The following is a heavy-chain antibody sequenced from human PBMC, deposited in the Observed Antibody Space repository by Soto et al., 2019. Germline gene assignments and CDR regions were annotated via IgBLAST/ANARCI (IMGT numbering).Heavy chain of an antibody. CDR1: GFTVSSNY. J-gene: IGHJ5*02. CDR3: ARGLGYSRHNWFDP. Sequence: EVQLVESGGALVQPGGSLRLSCAASGFTVSSNYMSWVRQAQGKGLEWVSFIYSGGSTYYADSVKGRFTISRHNSKNTLYLQMNSLRAEDTAVYYCARGLGYSRHNWFDPWGQGTLVTVSS. D-gene: IGHD6-13*01. V-gene: IGHV3-53*04. CDR2: IYSGGST.